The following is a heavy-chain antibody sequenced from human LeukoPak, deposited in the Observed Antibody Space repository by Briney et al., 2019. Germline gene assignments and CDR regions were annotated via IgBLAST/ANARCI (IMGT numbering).Heavy chain of an antibody. CDR3: ARGRWLQARGPSFDY. CDR1: GFTFSSYG. Sequence: GGSLRLSCAASGFTFSSYGMHWVRQAPGKGLEWVAVISYDGSNKYYADSVKGRFTISRDNSKNTLYLQMNSLRAEDTAVYYCARGRWLQARGPSFDYWGQGTLVTVSS. D-gene: IGHD5-24*01. CDR2: ISYDGSNK. V-gene: IGHV3-30*03. J-gene: IGHJ4*02.